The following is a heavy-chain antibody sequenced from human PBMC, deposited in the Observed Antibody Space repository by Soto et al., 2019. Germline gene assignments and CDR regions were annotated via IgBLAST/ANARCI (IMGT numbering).Heavy chain of an antibody. CDR1: GFTFSSYA. Sequence: PGGSLRLSCAASGFTFSSYAMHWVRQAPGKGLEWVAVISYDGSNKYYADSVKGRFTISRGNSKNTLYLQMNSLRAEDTAVYYCASHRGNSGFDYWGQGTLVSAPQ. J-gene: IGHJ4*02. D-gene: IGHD4-4*01. CDR2: ISYDGSNK. CDR3: ASHRGNSGFDY. V-gene: IGHV3-30-3*01.